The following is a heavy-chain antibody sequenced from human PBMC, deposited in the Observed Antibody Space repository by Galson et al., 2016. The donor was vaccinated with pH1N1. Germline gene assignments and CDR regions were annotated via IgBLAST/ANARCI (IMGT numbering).Heavy chain of an antibody. Sequence: TLSLTCNVSGGTISSAGYYWNWLRQHPGRGLEWIGNIYFVGTTDYNPSFKSRVTISVDTSENYFSLKLSSLTAADTAVYYCARGDYGDSLYWYFDVWGGGTLVTVSS. CDR3: ARGDYGDSLYWYFDV. CDR2: IYFVGTT. V-gene: IGHV4-31*03. J-gene: IGHJ2*01. D-gene: IGHD4-17*01. CDR1: GGTISSAGYY.